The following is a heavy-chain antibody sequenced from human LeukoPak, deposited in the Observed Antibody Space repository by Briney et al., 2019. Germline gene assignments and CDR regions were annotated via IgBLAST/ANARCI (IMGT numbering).Heavy chain of an antibody. Sequence: GGSLRLSCAASGFTFSSYGMHWVRQAPGKGLEWVAVISYDGSNKYYADSVKDRFTISRDNSKNTLYLQMNSLRAEDTAVYYCAKFNNHYPFDYWGQGTLVTVSS. V-gene: IGHV3-30*18. CDR1: GFTFSSYG. CDR2: ISYDGSNK. CDR3: AKFNNHYPFDY. D-gene: IGHD1-14*01. J-gene: IGHJ4*02.